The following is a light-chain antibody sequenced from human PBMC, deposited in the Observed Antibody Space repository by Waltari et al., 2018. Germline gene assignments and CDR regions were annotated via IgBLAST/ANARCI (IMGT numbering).Light chain of an antibody. CDR1: QSVSSY. CDR2: DAS. CDR3: QQRSNWPVT. Sequence: EIVLTQSPATLSLSPGERATLSCRASQSVSSYLAWYQQKPGQAPRLLIYDASNRATGTPARFSGRGSGTDFTLTISSLEPEDFAVYYCQQRSNWPVTFG. J-gene: IGKJ3*01. V-gene: IGKV3-11*01.